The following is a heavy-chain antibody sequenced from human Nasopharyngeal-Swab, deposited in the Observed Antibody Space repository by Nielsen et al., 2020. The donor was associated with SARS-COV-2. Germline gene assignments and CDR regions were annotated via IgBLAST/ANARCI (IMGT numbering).Heavy chain of an antibody. V-gene: IGHV4-31*03. CDR1: GGSISSGGYY. CDR3: ARDARLRGYSGYAYDY. D-gene: IGHD5-12*01. CDR2: IYYSGST. Sequence: SETLSLTCTVSGGSISSGGYYWSWIRQHPGKGLEWIGYIYYSGSTYYNPSLKSRVTISVDTSKNQFSLKLSSVTAADTAVYYCARDARLRGYSGYAYDYWGQGALITASS. J-gene: IGHJ4*02.